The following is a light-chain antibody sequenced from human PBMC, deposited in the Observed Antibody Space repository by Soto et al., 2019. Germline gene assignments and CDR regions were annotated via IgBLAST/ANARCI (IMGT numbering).Light chain of an antibody. CDR1: SSDVGGYDY. CDR2: EVT. CDR3: SSHTRGNTRV. V-gene: IGLV2-14*01. Sequence: QSVLTQPASVSGSPGQSIAISCTGTSSDVGGYDYVSWYQQHPDKAPKLMIYEVTKRPSGVSNRFSGSKSGNTASLTISGLQPEDEADYYRSSHTRGNTRVFGSGTKVTVL. J-gene: IGLJ1*01.